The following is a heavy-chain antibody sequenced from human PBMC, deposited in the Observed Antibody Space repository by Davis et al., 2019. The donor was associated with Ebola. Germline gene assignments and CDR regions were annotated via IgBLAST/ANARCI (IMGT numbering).Heavy chain of an antibody. Sequence: AASVKVSCKASGGTFSSYAISWVRQAPGQGLEWMGRIIPILGKANYAQKFQGRVTITADKSTSTAYMELSSLRSEDTAVYYCAREKTGTQFYGMDVWGQGTTVTVSS. D-gene: IGHD1-7*01. CDR2: IIPILGKA. J-gene: IGHJ6*02. V-gene: IGHV1-69*04. CDR3: AREKTGTQFYGMDV. CDR1: GGTFSSYA.